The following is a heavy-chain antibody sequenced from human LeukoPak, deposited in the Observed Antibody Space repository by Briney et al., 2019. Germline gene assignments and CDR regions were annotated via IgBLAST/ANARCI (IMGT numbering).Heavy chain of an antibody. CDR3: ARVFSWGRADLDY. CDR2: IYSGGST. D-gene: IGHD7-27*01. Sequence: GGSLRLSGAASGFAVSSNYMSWGRQGPGKGLEGVSVIYSGGSTDYAASVKGRLTISRDNCKKTLYLQMTSLRAEDTAVYYCARVFSWGRADLDYSGQGTLVTVSS. V-gene: IGHV3-53*01. J-gene: IGHJ4*02. CDR1: GFAVSSNY.